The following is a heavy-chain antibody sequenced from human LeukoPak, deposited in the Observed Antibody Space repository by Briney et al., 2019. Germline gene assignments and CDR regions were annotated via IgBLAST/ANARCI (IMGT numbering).Heavy chain of an antibody. CDR3: ARSQNYYGSGDY. CDR2: IYYTGKT. V-gene: IGHV4-61*03. Sequence: SGTLSLTCTVSGDSVSNGNYYWSWLRQPPGKALEWIGYIYYTGKTYYNPSLEGRVTILVDTSRNHFSVKLSSVTAADTAVYYCARSQNYYGSGDYWSQGTLVTVSS. J-gene: IGHJ4*02. CDR1: GDSVSNGNYY. D-gene: IGHD3-10*01.